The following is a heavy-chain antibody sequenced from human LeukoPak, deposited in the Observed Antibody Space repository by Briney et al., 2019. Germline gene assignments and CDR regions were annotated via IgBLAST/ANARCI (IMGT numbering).Heavy chain of an antibody. J-gene: IGHJ4*02. CDR2: ISGSGGTT. D-gene: IGHD3-10*01. CDR1: GLTFSSYA. CDR3: TRADKFFGELLE. V-gene: IGHV3-23*01. Sequence: PGGSLRLSCVASGLTFSSYAMNWVRQAPGKGLEWVSVISGSGGTTYYPGSVKGRFTISRENAKNSLYLQMNSLRAGDTAVYYCTRADKFFGELLEWGQGTLVTVSS.